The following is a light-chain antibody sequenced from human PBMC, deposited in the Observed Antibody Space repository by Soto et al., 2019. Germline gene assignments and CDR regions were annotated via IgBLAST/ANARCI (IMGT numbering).Light chain of an antibody. J-gene: IGKJ2*01. CDR1: QSLVHSDGDTY. Sequence: DVVMTQSPLSLPVTLGQPASISCRSSQSLVHSDGDTYLSWFQRRPGQSPRRLIYKVSYRDSGVQDRFSGSGSGTDFTLKINRVEAEDVGTYYCMQSTHWPPGTFGQGTKLEIK. V-gene: IGKV2-30*02. CDR3: MQSTHWPPGT. CDR2: KVS.